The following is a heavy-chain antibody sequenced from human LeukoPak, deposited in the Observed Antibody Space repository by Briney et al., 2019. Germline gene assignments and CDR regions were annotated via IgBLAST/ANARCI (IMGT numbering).Heavy chain of an antibody. CDR1: GYTFTGYY. V-gene: IGHV1-2*02. Sequence: ASVKVSCKASGYTFTGYYMHWVRQAPGQGLEWIGWINPNSGGTNYAQKFQGRVTMTRDTSISTAYMELSRLRSDDTAVYYCAKEGDSSGYYNYWGQGTLVTVSS. D-gene: IGHD3-22*01. CDR2: INPNSGGT. J-gene: IGHJ4*02. CDR3: AKEGDSSGYYNY.